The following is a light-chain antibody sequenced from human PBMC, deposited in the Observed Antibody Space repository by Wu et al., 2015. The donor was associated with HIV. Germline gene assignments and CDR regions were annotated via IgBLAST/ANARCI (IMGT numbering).Light chain of an antibody. Sequence: DIQMTQSPSSLSASVGDRVTITCRASQSIGSSLAWYQQRPGKAPTLLFFAVSRLESGVPSRFSGSASGTDYTLTISSLQPEDFATYYCQQYFRTPLSFGQGTKLEIK. V-gene: IGKV1-NL1*01. CDR2: AVS. CDR1: QSIGSS. CDR3: QQYFRTPLS. J-gene: IGKJ2*03.